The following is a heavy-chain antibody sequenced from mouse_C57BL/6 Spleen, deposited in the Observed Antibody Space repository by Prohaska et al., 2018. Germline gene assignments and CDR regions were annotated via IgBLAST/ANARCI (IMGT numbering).Heavy chain of an antibody. CDR1: GFTFSSYG. Sequence: EVQLVESGGGLVKPGGSLKLSCAASGFTFSSYGMSWVRQTPDKRLEWGATISSGGSYTYYPDSVKGRFNISRDNAKNTLYLQMSSLKSEDTAMYYCARHRDYWGQGTTLTVSS. CDR3: ARHRDY. J-gene: IGHJ2*01. V-gene: IGHV5-6*01. CDR2: ISSGGSYT.